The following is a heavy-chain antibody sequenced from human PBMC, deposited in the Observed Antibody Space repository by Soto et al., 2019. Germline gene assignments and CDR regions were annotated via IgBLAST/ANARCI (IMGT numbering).Heavy chain of an antibody. J-gene: IGHJ1*01. V-gene: IGHV1-18*01. CDR2: ISAYNGNT. Sequence: ASVKVSCKPSGYTFSSYAISWVRQAPGQGLEGMGWISAYNGNTNYAQKLQGRVTMTTDTSTTTAYMELRSLRSDDTAVYYCARFYGTGGSCYGRECLQHWGQGTLVTVSS. CDR3: ARFYGTGGSCYGRECLQH. CDR1: GYTFSSYA. D-gene: IGHD2-15*01.